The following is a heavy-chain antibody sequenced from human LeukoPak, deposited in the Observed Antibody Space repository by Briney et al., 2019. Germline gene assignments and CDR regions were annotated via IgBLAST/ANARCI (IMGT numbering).Heavy chain of an antibody. CDR1: GLTFNTYA. J-gene: IGHJ4*02. V-gene: IGHV3-23*01. CDR3: AKHGDNVWGSFRFGLDY. D-gene: IGHD3-16*02. Sequence: AGGSLRLSCAASGLTFNTYAMSWVRQAPGKGLEWVSLIIGSGNSIHYADSVKGRFTIARDNFKNTVFLQLNSLRPEDTAVYYCAKHGDNVWGSFRFGLDYWGQGTLVTVSS. CDR2: IIGSGNSI.